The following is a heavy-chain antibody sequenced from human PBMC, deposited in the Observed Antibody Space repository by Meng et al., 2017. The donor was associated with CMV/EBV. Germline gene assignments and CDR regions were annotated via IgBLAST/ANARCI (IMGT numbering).Heavy chain of an antibody. CDR3: ARVLRQQLVPGYFDY. Sequence: ASVKVSCKASGYTFTGYYMHWVRQAPGQGLEWMGWINPNSGGTNYAQKFQGRVTMTWDTSISTAYMELSRLRSDDTAVYYCARVLRQQLVPGYFDYWGQGTLVTVSS. V-gene: IGHV1-2*02. CDR2: INPNSGGT. J-gene: IGHJ4*02. D-gene: IGHD6-13*01. CDR1: GYTFTGYY.